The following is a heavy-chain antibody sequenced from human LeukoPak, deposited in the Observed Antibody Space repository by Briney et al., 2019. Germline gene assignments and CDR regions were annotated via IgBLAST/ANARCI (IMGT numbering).Heavy chain of an antibody. CDR1: GFTFSSYG. Sequence: GGSLRLSCAASGFTFSSYGMHWVRQAPGKGLEWVAVIWYDGSNKYYADSVKGRFTISRDNSKNTLYLQMNSLRAEDTAVYYCARENSSGYYHDYWGQGTLVTVPS. V-gene: IGHV3-33*01. J-gene: IGHJ4*02. CDR3: ARENSSGYYHDY. CDR2: IWYDGSNK. D-gene: IGHD3-22*01.